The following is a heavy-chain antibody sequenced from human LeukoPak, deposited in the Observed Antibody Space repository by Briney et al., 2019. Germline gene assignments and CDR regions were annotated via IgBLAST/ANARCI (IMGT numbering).Heavy chain of an antibody. V-gene: IGHV5-10-1*01. Sequence: GESLKISCKSSGYSFTSYWISWVRQMPGKGLEWMGRIDPSDSYTNYSPSFQGHVTISADKSISTAYLQWSSLKASDTAMYYCARQGSSFDAFDIWGQGTMVTVSS. J-gene: IGHJ3*02. CDR2: IDPSDSYT. CDR1: GYSFTSYW. D-gene: IGHD6-13*01. CDR3: ARQGSSFDAFDI.